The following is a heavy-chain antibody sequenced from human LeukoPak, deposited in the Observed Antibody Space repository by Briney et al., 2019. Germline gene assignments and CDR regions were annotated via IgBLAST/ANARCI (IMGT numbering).Heavy chain of an antibody. Sequence: GGSLRLSCAASGFTFSTYAMSWVRQAPGKGPEWVSAICGSGGSRYYADSVKGRFTISRDNSKNTLYLQMNSLRGEDTAVYYCAKGGSPSCYSSSGYWGQGTLVTVSS. CDR3: AKGGSPSCYSSSGY. CDR2: ICGSGGSR. J-gene: IGHJ4*02. D-gene: IGHD2-2*01. V-gene: IGHV3-23*01. CDR1: GFTFSTYA.